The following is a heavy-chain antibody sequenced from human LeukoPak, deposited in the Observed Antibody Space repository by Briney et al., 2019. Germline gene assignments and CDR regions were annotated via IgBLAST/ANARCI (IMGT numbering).Heavy chain of an antibody. Sequence: SETLSLTCAVYGGSFNGYYWSWIRQPPGKGLEWIGEINHSGSTKYNPSLKSRVTISVDTSKNQFSLKVSSVTAADTAVYYCARYGEDYVWGGTNWFDPWGQGTLAIVSS. CDR1: GGSFNGYY. V-gene: IGHV4-34*01. D-gene: IGHD3-16*01. CDR2: INHSGST. J-gene: IGHJ5*02. CDR3: ARYGEDYVWGGTNWFDP.